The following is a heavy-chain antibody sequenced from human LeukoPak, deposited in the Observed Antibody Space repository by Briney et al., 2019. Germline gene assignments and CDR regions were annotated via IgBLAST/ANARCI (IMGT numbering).Heavy chain of an antibody. Sequence: PGGSLRLSCSASGFTFSSYAMHWVRQAPGKGLEWVAVIWYDGSNKYYADSVKGRFTISRDNSKNTLYLQMNSLRAEDTAVYYCARDSYCNGDRCYLTTLYWGQGTLVTVSS. V-gene: IGHV3-33*08. CDR2: IWYDGSNK. J-gene: IGHJ4*02. D-gene: IGHD2-15*01. CDR1: GFTFSSYA. CDR3: ARDSYCNGDRCYLTTLY.